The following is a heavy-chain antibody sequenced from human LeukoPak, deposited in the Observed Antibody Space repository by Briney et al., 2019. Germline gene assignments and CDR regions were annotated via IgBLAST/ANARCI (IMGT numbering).Heavy chain of an antibody. CDR2: IYPGDSDT. CDR1: GYSFTSYW. D-gene: IGHD3-10*01. J-gene: IGHJ4*02. CDR3: ARVRKYYFGSGSYRPHYFDY. V-gene: IGHV5-51*01. Sequence: GESLKISCKGSGYSFTSYWIGWVRQMPGKGLEWMGIIYPGDSDTRYSPSFQGQVTISVDKSISTAYLQWSSLKASDSAMYYCARVRKYYFGSGSYRPHYFDYWGQGTLVTVSS.